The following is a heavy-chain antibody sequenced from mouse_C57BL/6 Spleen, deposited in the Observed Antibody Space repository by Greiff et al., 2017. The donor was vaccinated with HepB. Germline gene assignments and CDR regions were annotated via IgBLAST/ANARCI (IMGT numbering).Heavy chain of an antibody. J-gene: IGHJ2*01. CDR3: TRGGRGYYFDY. D-gene: IGHD1-2*01. V-gene: IGHV5-9-1*02. CDR2: ISSGGDYI. Sequence: EVKLEESGEGLVKPGGSLKLSCAASGFTFSSYAMSWVRQTPEKRLEWVAYISSGGDYIYYADTVKGRFTISRDNARNTLYLQMSSLKSEDTAMYYCTRGGRGYYFDYWGQGTTLTVSS. CDR1: GFTFSSYA.